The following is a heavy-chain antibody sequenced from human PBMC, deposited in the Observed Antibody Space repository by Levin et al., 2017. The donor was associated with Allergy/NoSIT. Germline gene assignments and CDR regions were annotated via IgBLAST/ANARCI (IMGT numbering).Heavy chain of an antibody. CDR3: ARVSDPPRYWFFDR. CDR2: ISGPGGST. Sequence: GGSLRLSCAASGFSFSTYAMNWVRQAPGEGLEWVSSISGPGGSTYYADSVKGRFTISRDNSKNTMYLQMNSLRAEDTAVYYCARVSDPPRYWFFDRWGRGTLVTVSS. CDR1: GFSFSTYA. J-gene: IGHJ2*01. V-gene: IGHV3-23*01.